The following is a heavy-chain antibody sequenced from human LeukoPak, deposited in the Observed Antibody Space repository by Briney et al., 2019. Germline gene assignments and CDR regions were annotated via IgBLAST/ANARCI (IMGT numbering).Heavy chain of an antibody. D-gene: IGHD3-3*01. Sequence: PGGSLRLSCAASGFTFSSYWMSWVRQAPGKGLVCVANIKQDGSEKYYVDSVKGRFTISRDNAKNSLYLQMNSLRAEDTAVYYCASQSSGGFFEDYWGQGTLVTVSS. CDR2: IKQDGSEK. V-gene: IGHV3-7*01. J-gene: IGHJ4*02. CDR3: ASQSSGGFFEDY. CDR1: GFTFSSYW.